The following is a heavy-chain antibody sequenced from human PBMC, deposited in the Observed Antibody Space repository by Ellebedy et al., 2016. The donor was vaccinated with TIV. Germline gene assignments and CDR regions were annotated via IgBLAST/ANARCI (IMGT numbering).Heavy chain of an antibody. J-gene: IGHJ4*02. V-gene: IGHV3-66*01. Sequence: GGSLRLSXAASGFTFSIYSMNWIRQAPGKGLEWISLIFSGGGTNYADSVKGRFTISRDSSKNTLFLQMDSLRVEDTAVYYCARDPAAAGLGSFGWGQGTLVTVSS. CDR1: GFTFSIYS. D-gene: IGHD6-13*01. CDR3: ARDPAAAGLGSFG. CDR2: IFSGGGT.